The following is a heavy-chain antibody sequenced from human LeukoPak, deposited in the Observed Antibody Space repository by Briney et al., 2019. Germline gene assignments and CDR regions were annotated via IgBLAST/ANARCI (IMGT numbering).Heavy chain of an antibody. CDR3: ARGRTYYYDSSGALWFDP. J-gene: IGHJ5*02. Sequence: SETLSLTCTVSGGSISSYYWSWIRQPPGKGLEWLGYIYYSGSTNYNPSLKSRVTISVDTSKNQFSLKLSSVTAADTAVYYCARGRTYYYDSSGALWFDPWGQGTLVTVSS. CDR2: IYYSGST. V-gene: IGHV4-59*01. D-gene: IGHD3-22*01. CDR1: GGSISSYY.